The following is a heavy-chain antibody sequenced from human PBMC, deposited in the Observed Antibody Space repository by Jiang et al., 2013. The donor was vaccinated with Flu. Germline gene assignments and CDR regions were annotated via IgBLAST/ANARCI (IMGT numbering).Heavy chain of an antibody. CDR2: IYPGDSDT. CDR3: ARQVHDYYYYYYMDV. D-gene: IGHD3/OR15-3a*01. V-gene: IGHV5-51*01. Sequence: GAEVKKPGESLKISCKGSGYSFTSYWIGWVRQMPGKGLEWMGIIYPGDSDTRYSPSFQGQVTISADKSISTAYLQWSSLKASDTAMYYCARQVHDYYYYYYMDVWGKGTTVTVSS. CDR1: GYSFTSYW. J-gene: IGHJ6*03.